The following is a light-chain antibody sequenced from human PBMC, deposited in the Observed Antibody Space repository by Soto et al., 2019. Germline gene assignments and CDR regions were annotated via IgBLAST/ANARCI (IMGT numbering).Light chain of an antibody. CDR2: GAY. V-gene: IGKV1-5*01. CDR1: QSIRNY. J-gene: IGKJ1*01. Sequence: DIQMTQSPPTLSASVGDRVTITCRASQSIRNYLAWYQQMPGKAPKLLIYGAYNLQSGVPSRFSGSGSGTEFTLTISSLQPDDFATYFCQHHNSYSQTFGQGTKADIK. CDR3: QHHNSYSQT.